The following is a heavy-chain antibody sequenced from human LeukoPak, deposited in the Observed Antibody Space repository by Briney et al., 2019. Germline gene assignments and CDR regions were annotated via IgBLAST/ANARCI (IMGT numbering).Heavy chain of an antibody. J-gene: IGHJ1*01. Sequence: ASVKVSCKTSGYTFTANYLHWVRQAPGQGLEWMGRMNPDTGGTNYAQRFQGRVTMTRDTSINTAYMELTGLRFDDTAIYYCARATLVPSWGQGTLVTVSS. D-gene: IGHD3-10*01. V-gene: IGHV1-2*06. CDR1: GYTFTANY. CDR2: MNPDTGGT. CDR3: ARATLVPS.